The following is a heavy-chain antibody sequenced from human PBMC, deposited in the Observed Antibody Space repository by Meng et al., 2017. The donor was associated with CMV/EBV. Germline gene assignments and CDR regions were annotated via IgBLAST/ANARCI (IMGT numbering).Heavy chain of an antibody. Sequence: HVQRQQGGGGQLTPSETRSLPCAGYGGSFRGSYVSWIRQPPGKGLEWIGEINHSGSTNYNPSLKSRVTISVDTSKNQFSLKLSSVTAADTAVYYCARGGNWFDPWGQGTLVTVSS. V-gene: IGHV4-34*01. CDR1: GGSFRGSY. J-gene: IGHJ5*02. CDR2: INHSGST. CDR3: ARGGNWFDP.